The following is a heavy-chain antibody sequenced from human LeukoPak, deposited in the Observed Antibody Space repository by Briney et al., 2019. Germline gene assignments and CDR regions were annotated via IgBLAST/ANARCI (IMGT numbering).Heavy chain of an antibody. Sequence: ASVKVSCKASGYTFNIYGISWVRQAPGQGLEWVGWISPYSGNTHYAQKFQGRVTMTTDTSTSTVYMEVRSLRSDDTAVYYCAREGDGTTSSLYFDYWGQGTLVTISS. J-gene: IGHJ4*02. V-gene: IGHV1-18*01. D-gene: IGHD1-7*01. CDR1: GYTFNIYG. CDR2: ISPYSGNT. CDR3: AREGDGTTSSLYFDY.